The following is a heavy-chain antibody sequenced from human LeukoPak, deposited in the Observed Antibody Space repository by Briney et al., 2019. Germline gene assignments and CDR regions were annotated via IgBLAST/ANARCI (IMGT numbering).Heavy chain of an antibody. CDR1: GFTFSSYV. D-gene: IGHD3-22*01. CDR2: ISGSGGST. Sequence: PGGSLRLSCAASGFTFSSYVMSWVRQAPAKGLEWVSVISGSGGSTYYADSVKGRFTISRDNSKNTLYLQMNSLKTEDTAVYYCTTYYYDSSGSYYFDYWGQGTLVTVSS. CDR3: TTYYYDSSGSYYFDY. V-gene: IGHV3-23*01. J-gene: IGHJ4*02.